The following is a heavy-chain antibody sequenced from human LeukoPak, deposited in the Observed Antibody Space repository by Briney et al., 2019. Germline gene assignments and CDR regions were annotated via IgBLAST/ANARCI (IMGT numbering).Heavy chain of an antibody. J-gene: IGHJ4*02. CDR3: AKGATVVTSPYYFDY. D-gene: IGHD4-23*01. CDR2: ISSSGSTI. Sequence: GGSLRLSCAASGFTFSSYEMNWVRQAPGKGLEWVSYISSSGSTIYYADSVKGRFTISRDNAKNSLYLQMNSLRAEDTAVYYCAKGATVVTSPYYFDYWGQGTLVTVSS. V-gene: IGHV3-48*03. CDR1: GFTFSSYE.